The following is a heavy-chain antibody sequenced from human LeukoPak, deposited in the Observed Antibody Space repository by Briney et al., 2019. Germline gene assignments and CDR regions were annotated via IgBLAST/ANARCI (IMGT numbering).Heavy chain of an antibody. D-gene: IGHD5-18*01. J-gene: IGHJ4*02. CDR1: GYTFTSYG. V-gene: IGHV1-18*01. CDR2: ISAYNGNT. CDR3: AREFVGTAMVEFSRGFDY. Sequence: ASVKVSCKASGYTFTSYGISWVRQAPGQGLEWMGWISAYNGNTNYAQKLQGRVTMTTDTSTSTAYMELRSLRSDDTAVYYCAREFVGTAMVEFSRGFDYWGQGTLVTVSS.